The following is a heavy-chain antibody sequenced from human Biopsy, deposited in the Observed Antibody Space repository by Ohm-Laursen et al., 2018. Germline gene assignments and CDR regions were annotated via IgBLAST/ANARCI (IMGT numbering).Heavy chain of an antibody. CDR2: INHSGRT. V-gene: IGHV4-34*01. J-gene: IGHJ5*02. CDR1: GESFNGYY. CDR3: ARHPTGFWFDP. Sequence: GTLSLTCAVYGESFNGYYWSWIRQTPGKGLEWIGEINHSGRTNYNPSLKSRVSISVDTSKNQFSLNLNSVTASDTALYYCARHPTGFWFDPWGQGTLVIVSS.